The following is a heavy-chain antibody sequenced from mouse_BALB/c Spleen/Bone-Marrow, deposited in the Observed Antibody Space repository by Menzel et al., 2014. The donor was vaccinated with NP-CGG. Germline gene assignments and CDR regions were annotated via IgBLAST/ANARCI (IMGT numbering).Heavy chain of an antibody. CDR1: GYTFSNYW. V-gene: IGHV1-9*01. CDR2: ILPGSGTA. CDR3: ARASVVPYYFDF. J-gene: IGHJ2*01. D-gene: IGHD1-1*01. Sequence: QVHVKQSGAELMKPGASVKISCKATGYTFSNYWIDWVKQRPGHGLEWIGEILPGSGTANYNEKFKGKATFTADTSSNTAYMQLSSLTSEDSALHYCARASVVPYYFDFWGQGTTLTVSS.